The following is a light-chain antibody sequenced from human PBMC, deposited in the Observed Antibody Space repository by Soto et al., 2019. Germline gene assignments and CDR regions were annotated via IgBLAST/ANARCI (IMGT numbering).Light chain of an antibody. J-gene: IGKJ5*01. CDR1: QSVSSSY. CDR3: QQYHNWLPIT. V-gene: IGKV3D-7*01. Sequence: PGERVPRSCSASQSVSSSYLTWCQQKPGQAPRLLIYGASTRATGIPARFSGSGSGTDFTLTISSLQPDDFATYYCQQYHNWLPITFGQGTRLEI. CDR2: GAS.